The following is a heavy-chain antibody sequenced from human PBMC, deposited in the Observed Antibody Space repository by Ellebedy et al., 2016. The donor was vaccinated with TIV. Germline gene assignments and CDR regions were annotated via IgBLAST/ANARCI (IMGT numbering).Heavy chain of an antibody. CDR3: ARRLLSFGMDV. D-gene: IGHD2/OR15-2a*01. J-gene: IGHJ6*02. CDR1: GDSMSSSH. V-gene: IGHV4-59*01. CDR2: VYYSGST. Sequence: MPSETLSLTCTVSGDSMSSSHWNCIRQPPGKGLEWTGYVYYSGSTKYNPSPKSRVTISLDTSRSQLSLKLRSVTAADTAVYYCARRLLSFGMDVWGQGTTVTVSS.